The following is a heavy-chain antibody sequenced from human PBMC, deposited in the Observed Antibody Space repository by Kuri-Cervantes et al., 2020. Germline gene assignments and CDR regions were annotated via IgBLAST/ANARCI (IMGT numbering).Heavy chain of an antibody. CDR2: ISSDSSTI. D-gene: IGHD3-10*01. V-gene: IGHV3-48*02. CDR3: ARFGSGSYFEPLDY. CDR1: GFTFSSYS. Sequence: GGSLRLSCAASGFTFSSYSMNWVRQAPGKGLEWVSSISSDSSTIYYADSVKGRFTISRDNAMNSLYLQMNSLRDEDTAVYYCARFGSGSYFEPLDYWGQGTLVTVSS. J-gene: IGHJ4*02.